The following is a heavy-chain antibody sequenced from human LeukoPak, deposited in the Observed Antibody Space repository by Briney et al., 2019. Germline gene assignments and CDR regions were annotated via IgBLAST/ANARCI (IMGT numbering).Heavy chain of an antibody. CDR2: IIPIYGTP. J-gene: IGHJ4*02. D-gene: IGHD3-10*01. Sequence: ASVKVSCKASGGTFSIYGINWVRQAPGQGLEWMGGIIPIYGTPKYAQGFQGRVTITADESTSTVYLELSSLRSEDTAVYYCARDPRLVRGVNALDYWGQGTLVIVSS. CDR3: ARDPRLVRGVNALDY. CDR1: GGTFSIYG. V-gene: IGHV1-69*01.